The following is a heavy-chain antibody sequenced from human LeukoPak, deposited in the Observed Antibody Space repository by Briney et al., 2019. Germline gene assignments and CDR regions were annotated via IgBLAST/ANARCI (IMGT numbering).Heavy chain of an antibody. J-gene: IGHJ6*03. V-gene: IGHV1-2*06. CDR3: ARGVYYYYYMDV. CDR1: GYTFTGYY. Sequence: ASVKVSCKASGYTFTGYYMHWVRQAPGQGLEWMGRINPNSGGINYAQKFQGRVTMTRDTSISTAYMELSRLRSDDTAVYYCARGVYYYYYMDVWGKGTTATVSS. CDR2: INPNSGGI.